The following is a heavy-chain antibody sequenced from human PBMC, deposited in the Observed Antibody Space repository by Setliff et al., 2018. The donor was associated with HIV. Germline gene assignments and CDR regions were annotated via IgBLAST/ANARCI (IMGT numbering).Heavy chain of an antibody. CDR3: ARGRFWGPH. J-gene: IGHJ4*02. D-gene: IGHD7-27*01. V-gene: IGHV1-8*02. Sequence: ASVKVSCKASGYNFVNYEINWVRQATGQGLERMGWMNPDSGNTDYAQKFQGRVTMTRDTSISTAYMELSSLTSDDTAVYYCARGRFWGPHWGQGTLVTVSS. CDR1: GYNFVNYE. CDR2: MNPDSGNT.